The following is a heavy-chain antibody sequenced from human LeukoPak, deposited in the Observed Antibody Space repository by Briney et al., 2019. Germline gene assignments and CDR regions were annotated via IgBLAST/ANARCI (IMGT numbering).Heavy chain of an antibody. CDR1: GFTLSNYS. CDR3: ARDHRIAAGDLLFDY. V-gene: IGHV3-48*01. J-gene: IGHJ4*02. CDR2: ISSRSTTI. Sequence: GGSLRLSCAASGFTLSNYSMNWVRQAPGKGLEWVSYISSRSTTIYYVDSLKGRFTISRDNAKNSLYLQMNSLRAEDTAVYYCARDHRIAAGDLLFDYWGQGTLVTVSS. D-gene: IGHD6-13*01.